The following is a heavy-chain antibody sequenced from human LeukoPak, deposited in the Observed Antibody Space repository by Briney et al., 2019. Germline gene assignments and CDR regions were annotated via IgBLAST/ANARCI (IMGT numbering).Heavy chain of an antibody. J-gene: IGHJ5*02. CDR1: GGSISSYY. CDR2: IYYSGST. Sequence: SETLSLTCTVSGGSISSYYWSWIRQPPGKGLEWIGYIYYSGSTNYNPSLKSRVTISVDTSKNQFSLRLSSVTAADTAVYYCARTYGSGSYYKTPTIWFDPWGQGTLVTVSS. D-gene: IGHD3-10*01. CDR3: ARTYGSGSYYKTPTIWFDP. V-gene: IGHV4-59*01.